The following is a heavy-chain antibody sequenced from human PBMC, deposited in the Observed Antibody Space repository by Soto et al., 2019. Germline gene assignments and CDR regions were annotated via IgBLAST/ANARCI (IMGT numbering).Heavy chain of an antibody. Sequence: SETLSLTCTVSGGSISSSSYYWGWIRQPPGKGLEWIGSIYYSGSTYYNPSLKSRVTISVDTSKNQFSLKLSSVTAADTAVYYSARPRGGYDAFDFWGQGTMVTVSS. D-gene: IGHD3-22*01. J-gene: IGHJ3*01. CDR3: ARPRGGYDAFDF. CDR1: GGSISSSSYY. V-gene: IGHV4-39*01. CDR2: IYYSGST.